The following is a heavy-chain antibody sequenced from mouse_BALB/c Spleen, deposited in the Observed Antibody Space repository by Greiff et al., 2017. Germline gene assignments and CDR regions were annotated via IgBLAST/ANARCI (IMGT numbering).Heavy chain of an antibody. CDR1: GFAFSSYD. CDR2: ISSGGGSN. Sequence: EVKVVESGGGLVKPGGSLKLSCAASGFAFSSYDMSWVRQTPEKRLEWVAYISSGGGSNYYPDTVKGRFTISRDNAKNTLYLQMSSLKSEDTAMYYCARHVDVYYFDYWGQGTTLTVSS. CDR3: ARHVDVYYFDY. D-gene: IGHD6-1*01. V-gene: IGHV5-12-1*01. J-gene: IGHJ2*01.